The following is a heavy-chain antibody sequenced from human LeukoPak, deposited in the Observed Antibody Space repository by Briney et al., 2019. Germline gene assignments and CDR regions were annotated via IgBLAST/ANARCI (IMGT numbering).Heavy chain of an antibody. CDR3: ARGMDYDILAGPPDY. CDR1: EFTFSSYA. V-gene: IGHV3-30*04. Sequence: GRSLRLSCAASEFTFSSYAMHWVRQAPDKGLEWVAPISYDGSNKEFADSVKGRFTISRDNSKNSLYLQMNSLRGEDTAVYYCARGMDYDILAGPPDYWGQGTLVTVSS. J-gene: IGHJ4*02. D-gene: IGHD3-9*01. CDR2: ISYDGSNK.